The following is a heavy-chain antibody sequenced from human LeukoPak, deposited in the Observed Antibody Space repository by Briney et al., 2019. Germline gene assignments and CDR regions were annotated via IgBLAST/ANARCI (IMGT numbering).Heavy chain of an antibody. V-gene: IGHV3-30*18. J-gene: IGHJ4*02. CDR1: GFAFSSYG. CDR2: ISYDGSNK. Sequence: PGGSLRLSCAASGFAFSSYGMHWVRQAPGKGLEWVAVISYDGSNKYYADSVKGRFTISRDNSKNTLYLQMNSLRAEDTAVYYCAKDQIAVAGRYFDYWGQGTLVTASS. CDR3: AKDQIAVAGRYFDY. D-gene: IGHD6-19*01.